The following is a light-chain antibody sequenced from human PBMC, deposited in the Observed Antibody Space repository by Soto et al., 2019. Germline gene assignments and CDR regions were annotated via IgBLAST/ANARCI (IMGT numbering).Light chain of an antibody. CDR2: AAS. CDR1: QGISSY. Sequence: DIQLTQSPSFLSASVGDRVTITCRASQGISSYLAWYQLKPGKAPKVLIYAASTLQSGVPSRFSGSGYGTEFTPTISSLQPEDFATYYCHQLNSYPLTFVGGTTVEI. CDR3: HQLNSYPLT. V-gene: IGKV1-9*01. J-gene: IGKJ4*01.